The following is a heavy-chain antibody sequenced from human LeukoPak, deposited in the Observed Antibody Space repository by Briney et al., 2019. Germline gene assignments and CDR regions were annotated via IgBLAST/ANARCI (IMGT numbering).Heavy chain of an antibody. D-gene: IGHD2-2*01. CDR1: GGSISIGGYY. CDR3: ARVRGCSSTSCYVARGHRWFDT. CDR2: IYYSGST. Sequence: SQTLSLTCTVSGGSISIGGYYWSWTRHHPGKGLEWIGYIYYSGSTYYNPSLEGRVTISVDTSKNPFYLKLSSVTAADTAVYYCARVRGCSSTSCYVARGHRWFDTWGQGTLVTVSS. V-gene: IGHV4-31*03. J-gene: IGHJ5*02.